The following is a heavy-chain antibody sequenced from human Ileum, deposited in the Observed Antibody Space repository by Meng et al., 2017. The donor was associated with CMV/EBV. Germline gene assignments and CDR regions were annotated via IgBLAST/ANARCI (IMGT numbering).Heavy chain of an antibody. CDR2: IGPRGVDS. CDR1: GYSFNAQE. D-gene: IGHD6-13*01. CDR3: ARVFLAAAGRGFDV. V-gene: IGHV1-46*02. J-gene: IGHJ4*02. Sequence: GCGYSFNAQEMRGVRQDTGKGSEGMGKIGPRGVDSNYSQKFQGRVSMTTETSASTLYMEMTSLTSDDTAVYYCARVFLAAAGRGFDVWGQGTLVTVSS.